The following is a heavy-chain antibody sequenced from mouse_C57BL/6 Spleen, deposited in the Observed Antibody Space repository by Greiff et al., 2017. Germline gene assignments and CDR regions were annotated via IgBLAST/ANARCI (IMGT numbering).Heavy chain of an antibody. CDR2: INPGSGGT. D-gene: IGHD2-4*01. CDR3: ARYYDLYYYAMDY. J-gene: IGHJ4*01. Sequence: VQLVESGAELVRPGTSVKVSCKASGYAFTNYLIEWVKQRPGQGLEWIGVINPGSGGTNYNEKFKGKATLTADKSSSTAYMQLSSLTSEDSAVYFCARYYDLYYYAMDYWGQGTSVTVSS. V-gene: IGHV1-54*01. CDR1: GYAFTNYL.